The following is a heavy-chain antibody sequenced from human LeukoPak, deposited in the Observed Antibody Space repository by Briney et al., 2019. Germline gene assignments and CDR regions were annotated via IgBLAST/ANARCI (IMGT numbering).Heavy chain of an antibody. CDR2: ISGVSNYI. D-gene: IGHD4-17*01. J-gene: IGHJ4*02. CDR1: GFTFSTYS. V-gene: IGHV3-21*01. Sequence: GGSLRLSCAASGFTFSTYSMNWVRQAPGKGLEWVSSISGVSNYIFYSDSVKGRFTMSRDNAENSLYLQMNGLRAEDTAFYYCARVKFGDYAIDYWGQGTLVTVSS. CDR3: ARVKFGDYAIDY.